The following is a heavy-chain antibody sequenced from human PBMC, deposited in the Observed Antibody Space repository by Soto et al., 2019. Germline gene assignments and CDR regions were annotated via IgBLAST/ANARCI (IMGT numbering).Heavy chain of an antibody. Sequence: SETLSLTCTVSGGSISSSSYYWGWIRQPPGKGLEWIGSIYYSGSTYYNPSLKSRVTISVDTSKSQFSLKLSSVTAADTAVYYCARHPIAVAGTGNWFDPWGQGTLVTVSS. CDR1: GGSISSSSYY. CDR3: ARHPIAVAGTGNWFDP. CDR2: IYYSGST. D-gene: IGHD6-19*01. V-gene: IGHV4-39*01. J-gene: IGHJ5*02.